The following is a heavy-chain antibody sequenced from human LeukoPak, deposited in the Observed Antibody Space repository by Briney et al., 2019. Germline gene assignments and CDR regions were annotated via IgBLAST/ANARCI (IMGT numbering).Heavy chain of an antibody. CDR3: ASFYSSRGY. V-gene: IGHV4-59*08. CDR2: IYYSGST. CDR1: GGSISSYY. J-gene: IGHJ4*02. D-gene: IGHD6-19*01. Sequence: SETLSLTCTASGGSISSYYWSWIRQPPGKGLEWMGYIYYSGSTNYNPSLKSRVTISVDTSKNQFSLKLSSVTAADTAVYYCASFYSSRGYWGQGNLVTVSS.